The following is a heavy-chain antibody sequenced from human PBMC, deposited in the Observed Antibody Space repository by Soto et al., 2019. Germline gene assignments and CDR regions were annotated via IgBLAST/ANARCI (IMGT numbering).Heavy chain of an antibody. D-gene: IGHD2-15*01. V-gene: IGHV4-34*01. CDR1: GGSISSYY. Sequence: SETLSLTCTVSGGSISSYYWSWIRQPPGKGLEWIGEINHSGSTNYNPSLKSRVTISVDTSKNQFSLKLSSVTAADTAVYYCARYCSGGSCYSGSNWFDPWGQGTLVTVSS. CDR3: ARYCSGGSCYSGSNWFDP. J-gene: IGHJ5*02. CDR2: INHSGST.